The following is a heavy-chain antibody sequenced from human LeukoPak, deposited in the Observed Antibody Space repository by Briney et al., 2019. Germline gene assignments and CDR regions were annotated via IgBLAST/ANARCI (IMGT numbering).Heavy chain of an antibody. CDR2: MNPNSGNT. V-gene: IGHV1-8*03. CDR3: ASHFRYDAFDI. CDR1: GYTCTSYD. Sequence: ASVKVSCKASGYTCTSYDINWVRQATVPGLEWMGWMNPNSGNTGYAQKFQGRVTITRNTSISTAYMELSSLRSEDTAVYYRASHFRYDAFDIWGQGTMVTVSS. J-gene: IGHJ3*02. D-gene: IGHD3-3*02.